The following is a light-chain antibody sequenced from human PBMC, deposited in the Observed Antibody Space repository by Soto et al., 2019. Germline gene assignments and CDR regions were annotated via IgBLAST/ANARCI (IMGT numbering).Light chain of an antibody. CDR3: SSYTSSSTWV. J-gene: IGLJ3*02. CDR2: DVS. Sequence: QSVLTQPASVSGFPGQSIAISCTGTSSDVGGYNYVSWYQQHPGKTPNLMIYDVSNRPSGVSNRFSGSKSGNTASLTISGLQAEDEADYYCSSYTSSSTWVFGGGTKVTVL. V-gene: IGLV2-14*01. CDR1: SSDVGGYNY.